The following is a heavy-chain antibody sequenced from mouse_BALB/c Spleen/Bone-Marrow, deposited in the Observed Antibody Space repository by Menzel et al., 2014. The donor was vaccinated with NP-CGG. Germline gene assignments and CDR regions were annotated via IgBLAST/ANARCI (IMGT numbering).Heavy chain of an antibody. CDR1: GFNIKDTY. J-gene: IGHJ4*01. CDR3: ARPIFL. CDR2: IDPANGNT. Sequence: EVQLQQSGAELVKPGASVKLSCTASGFNIKDTYMHWVKQRPEQGLGWIGRIDPANGNTKYDPKFQGKATITADTSSSTAYLQLSSLTSEDTAVYYCARPIFLWGQGTSVTVSS. V-gene: IGHV14-3*02.